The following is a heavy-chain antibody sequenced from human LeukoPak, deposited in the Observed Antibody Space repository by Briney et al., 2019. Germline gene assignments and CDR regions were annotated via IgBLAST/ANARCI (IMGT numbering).Heavy chain of an antibody. J-gene: IGHJ6*03. CDR1: GGSISSYY. CDR2: IYYSGST. CDR3: ARDMSGAVGNYYYYMDV. V-gene: IGHV4-59*01. D-gene: IGHD3-10*01. Sequence: PSETLSLTCTVSGGSISSYYWSWIRQPPGKGLEWIGYIYYSGSTNYNPSLKSRVTISVDTSKNQFSLKLSSVTAEDTAVYYCARDMSGAVGNYYYYMDVWGKGTTVTVSS.